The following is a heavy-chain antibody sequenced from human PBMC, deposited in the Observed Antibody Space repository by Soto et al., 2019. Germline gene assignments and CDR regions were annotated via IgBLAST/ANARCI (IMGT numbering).Heavy chain of an antibody. CDR2: VYPGAST. V-gene: IGHV4-38-2*01. CDR1: GYSISSGHY. Sequence: PSETLSLTCAVSGYSISSGHYWGWIRQPPGKGLEWIGGVYPGASTNYNPSLKSRVTISVDTSKNQFSLKLSSVTAADTAVYYCARRAYYDSSGYYGDAFDIWGQGTMVTVSS. D-gene: IGHD3-22*01. CDR3: ARRAYYDSSGYYGDAFDI. J-gene: IGHJ3*02.